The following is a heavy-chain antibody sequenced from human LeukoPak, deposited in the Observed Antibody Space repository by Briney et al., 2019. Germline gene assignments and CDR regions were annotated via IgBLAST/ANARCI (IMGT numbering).Heavy chain of an antibody. CDR3: ARGQGYHGSGSYYPKQASPYDY. V-gene: IGHV4-34*01. CDR1: GGSFSGYY. J-gene: IGHJ4*02. D-gene: IGHD3-10*01. Sequence: SETLSLTCAVYGGSFSGYYWSWIRQPPGKGLEWIGEINHSGSTNYNPSLKSRVTISVDTSKNQFSLKLSSVTAADTAVYYCARGQGYHGSGSYYPKQASPYDYWGQGTLVTVSS. CDR2: INHSGST.